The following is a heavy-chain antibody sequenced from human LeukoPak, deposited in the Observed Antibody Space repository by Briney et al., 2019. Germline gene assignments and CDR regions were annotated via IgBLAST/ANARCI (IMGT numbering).Heavy chain of an antibody. CDR1: GFSFTSYA. CDR3: VKATSGAIAAAAKNGMDV. J-gene: IGHJ6*02. V-gene: IGHV3-64D*06. D-gene: IGHD6-13*01. CDR2: ISNNGGST. Sequence: RGSLRLSCSASGFSFTSYAMHWVRQAPGKGLEYVSAISNNGGSTFYADSVKGRFTISRDNSKNTLHLQMSSLKSEDTAVYYCVKATSGAIAAAAKNGMDVWGQGATATVSS.